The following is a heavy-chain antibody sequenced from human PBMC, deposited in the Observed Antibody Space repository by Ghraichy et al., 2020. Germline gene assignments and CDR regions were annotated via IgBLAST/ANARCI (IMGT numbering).Heavy chain of an antibody. CDR2: ISSSNTI. J-gene: IGHJ4*02. CDR3: TPGYCTSSSCRHYFEY. V-gene: IGHV3-48*02. Sequence: GGSLRLSCAASGITFSSYSMNWVRQAPGKGPEWISYISSSNTIYYADSVRGRFTVSRDNARNSLYLQMNSLRDEDTAVYYCTPGYCTSSSCRHYFEYWGQGALVTVSS. D-gene: IGHD2-15*01. CDR1: GITFSSYS.